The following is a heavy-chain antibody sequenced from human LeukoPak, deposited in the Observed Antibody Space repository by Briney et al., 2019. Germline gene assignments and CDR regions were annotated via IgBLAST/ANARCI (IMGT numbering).Heavy chain of an antibody. CDR2: IWYDGSNR. J-gene: IGHJ4*02. Sequence: GRSLRLSCAASGFTFSNYGMHWVRQAPGKGLEWVALIWYDGSNRYYADSVKGRFTISRDISKHTLYLQTNSLRAEDTAVYYCARGGAVAGTGAYYFDYWGQGTLVTVSS. CDR3: ARGGAVAGTGAYYFDY. D-gene: IGHD6-19*01. V-gene: IGHV3-33*01. CDR1: GFTFSNYG.